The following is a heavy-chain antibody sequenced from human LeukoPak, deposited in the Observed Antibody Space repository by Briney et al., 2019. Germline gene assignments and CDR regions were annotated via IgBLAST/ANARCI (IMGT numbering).Heavy chain of an antibody. D-gene: IGHD4-17*01. CDR2: ISYDGSNK. V-gene: IGHV3-30*04. CDR1: GFTFSSYA. Sequence: GGSLRLSCAASGFTFSSYAMHWVRQAPGKGLEWVALISYDGSNKYYADSVKGRFTISRDNSKNTLYLQMNSLRAEDTAVYYCARLRNDYGDYVLDYWGQGTLVTVSS. CDR3: ARLRNDYGDYVLDY. J-gene: IGHJ4*02.